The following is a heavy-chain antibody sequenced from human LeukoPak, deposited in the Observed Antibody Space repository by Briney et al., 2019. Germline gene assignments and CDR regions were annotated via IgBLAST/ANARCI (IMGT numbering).Heavy chain of an antibody. CDR2: INPNSGGT. Sequence: ASVKVSCKASGYTFTGYFMHWVRQAPGQGLEWMGWINPNSGGTNYAQKFQGRVTMTRDTSISTAYMELSRLRSDDTAVYYCARGRGSYYGAWFDPWGQGTLVTVSS. V-gene: IGHV1-2*02. CDR3: ARGRGSYYGAWFDP. D-gene: IGHD1-26*01. CDR1: GYTFTGYF. J-gene: IGHJ5*02.